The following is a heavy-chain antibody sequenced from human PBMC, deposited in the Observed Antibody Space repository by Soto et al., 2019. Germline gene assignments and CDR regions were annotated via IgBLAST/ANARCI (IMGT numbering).Heavy chain of an antibody. CDR1: GFTFSSYG. V-gene: IGHV3-30*03. Sequence: GGSLRLSCAASGFTFSSYGMHWVRQAPGKGLEWVAVISYDGSNKYYADYVKGRFTISRDNSKNTLNLQMNSLRAEYTAVYYCAGRALGYYYGMDVWGQGTTVTVSS. D-gene: IGHD7-27*01. J-gene: IGHJ6*02. CDR2: ISYDGSNK. CDR3: AGRALGYYYGMDV.